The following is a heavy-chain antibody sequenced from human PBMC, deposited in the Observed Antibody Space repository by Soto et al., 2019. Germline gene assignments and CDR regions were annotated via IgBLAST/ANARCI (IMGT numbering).Heavy chain of an antibody. CDR2: IIPIFGTA. J-gene: IGHJ4*02. CDR1: GDTFDIYG. V-gene: IGHV1-69*06. D-gene: IGHD3-22*01. CDR3: ARGGIHFYEASGHASDY. Sequence: QVQLVQSGAEVKKPGSSVKVSCKASGDTFDIYGFNWVRQAPGQGLEWLGTIIPIFGTADYAQKFEGRVSITADKSTSTAYMERAGLTTEASAIYYCARGGIHFYEASGHASDYWGQGTLITVSS.